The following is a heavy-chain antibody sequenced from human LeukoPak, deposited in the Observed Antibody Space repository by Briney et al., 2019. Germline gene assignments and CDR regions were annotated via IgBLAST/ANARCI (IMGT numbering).Heavy chain of an antibody. CDR3: AREPTSGREPTSGRPLDY. CDR2: IYSSGSN. J-gene: IGHJ4*02. D-gene: IGHD5-12*01. V-gene: IGHV4-4*07. Sequence: SETLSLTCTVSGGSISGYFWSWIRQPAGKGLEWIGRIYSSGSNNYNPSLKSRVTMSLDTSKNHLSLNLSSVTAADTAVYYCAREPTSGREPTSGRPLDYWGQGTLVTVPS. CDR1: GGSISGYF.